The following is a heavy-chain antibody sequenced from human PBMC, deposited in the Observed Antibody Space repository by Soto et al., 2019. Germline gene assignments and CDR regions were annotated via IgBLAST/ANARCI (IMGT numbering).Heavy chain of an antibody. V-gene: IGHV3-15*01. CDR2: IKSKTDGGTT. J-gene: IGHJ1*01. D-gene: IGHD4-17*01. Sequence: GGSLRLSCAASVFTFTNAWMSWVRQAPGKGLEWVGRIKSKTDGGTTDYAAPVKGRFTISRDDSKNTLYLQMNSLKTEDAAVYYCTTARGTYGAEYFEHWGQGNLVTVSS. CDR3: TTARGTYGAEYFEH. CDR1: VFTFTNAW.